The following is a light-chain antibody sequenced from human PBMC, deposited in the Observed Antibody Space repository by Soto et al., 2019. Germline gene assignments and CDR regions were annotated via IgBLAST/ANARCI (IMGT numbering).Light chain of an antibody. Sequence: EIVLTQSPATLSLSPGNRATLSCRASQSVSGYLAWYQQKPGQAPRPLIYDASNMATGIPARFSGSGSGTDFTLTITSLEPEDLAVYYCQQRSNWPSTFGGGTKVEI. V-gene: IGKV3-11*01. J-gene: IGKJ4*01. CDR3: QQRSNWPST. CDR2: DAS. CDR1: QSVSGY.